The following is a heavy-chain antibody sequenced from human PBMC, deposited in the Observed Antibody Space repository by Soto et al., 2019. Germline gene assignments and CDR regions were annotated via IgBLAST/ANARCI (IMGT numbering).Heavy chain of an antibody. D-gene: IGHD6-13*01. CDR1: GYTFTGYY. CDR2: INPNSGGT. V-gene: IGHV1-2*04. CDR3: ARGAGLYSSSFDY. J-gene: IGHJ4*02. Sequence: ASVKVSCKASGYTFTGYYMHWVRQAPGQGLEWMGWINPNSGGTNYAQKFQGWVTMTRDTSISTAYMELSRLRSDDTAVYYCARGAGLYSSSFDYWGQGTLVTVSS.